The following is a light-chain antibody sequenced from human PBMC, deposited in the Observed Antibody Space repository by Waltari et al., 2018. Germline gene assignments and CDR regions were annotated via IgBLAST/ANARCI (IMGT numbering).Light chain of an antibody. V-gene: IGKV3-15*01. CDR1: QRVSEK. J-gene: IGKJ1*01. Sequence: TVMTQSPASLSVSPGGRATLSCRASQRVSEKLAWYQQKPGQAPRLLMYDVSSRANGVPARFSGGGSGTDFTLTISSLQSEDFAIYYCQQYNDWPWTFGQGTKVEIK. CDR3: QQYNDWPWT. CDR2: DVS.